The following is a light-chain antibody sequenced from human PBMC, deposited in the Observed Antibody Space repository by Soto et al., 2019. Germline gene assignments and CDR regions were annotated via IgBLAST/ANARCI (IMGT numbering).Light chain of an antibody. CDR3: QQYDYYPYT. CDR1: QSISSW. V-gene: IGKV1-5*03. J-gene: IGKJ2*01. Sequence: DIQMTQSPSTLSASVGDRVTITCRASQSISSWLAWYQQKPGEAPKILIYKASTLESGVPSRFSGSGSGTEYTLTISSRQPDDFATYCCQQYDYYPYTFGQGTKLEIK. CDR2: KAS.